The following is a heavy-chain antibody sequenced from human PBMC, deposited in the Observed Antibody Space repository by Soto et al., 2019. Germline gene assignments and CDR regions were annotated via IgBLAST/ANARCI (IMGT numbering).Heavy chain of an antibody. J-gene: IGHJ6*02. D-gene: IGHD3-10*02. CDR1: RGSVSSGSFY. Sequence: SETLSLTCTVSRGSVSSGSFYWAWIRQPPGKGLEWIGSIYYGGSTHYNPSLKSRVSISVDTSKNQFSLKLTSVTAADTAVYYCARHRMGELRYVPWSTRTYYYGMDVWGQGTTVTVSS. V-gene: IGHV4-39*01. CDR3: ARHRMGELRYVPWSTRTYYYGMDV. CDR2: IYYGGST.